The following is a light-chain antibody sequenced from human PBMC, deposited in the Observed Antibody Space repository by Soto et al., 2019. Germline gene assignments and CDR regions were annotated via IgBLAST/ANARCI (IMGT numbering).Light chain of an antibody. CDR3: WSYAGNTIFV. CDR1: SSDVGGYNY. J-gene: IGLJ2*01. Sequence: QSVLTQPASVSGSPGQSITISCTGTSSDVGGYNYVSWYQHHPGKAPKLLIYDVNNRPSGVSDRFSGSKSGNTASLTISGLQAEDEAYYYCWSYAGNTIFVFGGGTKLTVL. V-gene: IGLV2-14*01. CDR2: DVN.